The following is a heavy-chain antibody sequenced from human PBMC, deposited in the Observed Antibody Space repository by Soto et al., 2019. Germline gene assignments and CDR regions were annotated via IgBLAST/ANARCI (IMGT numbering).Heavy chain of an antibody. CDR1: GDSFSINIAA. D-gene: IGHD2-15*01. J-gene: IGHJ6*02. CDR3: ARAEGCSGGSCYSGNYYYGMDV. Sequence: PSQTLSLTCSISGDSFSINIAAWNWIRQSPSRGLEWLGRTYYRSKWYNDYAVSVKSRITINPDTSKNQFSLQLNSVTPEDTAVYYCARAEGCSGGSCYSGNYYYGMDVWGQGTKVTVSS. V-gene: IGHV6-1*01. CDR2: TYYRSKWYN.